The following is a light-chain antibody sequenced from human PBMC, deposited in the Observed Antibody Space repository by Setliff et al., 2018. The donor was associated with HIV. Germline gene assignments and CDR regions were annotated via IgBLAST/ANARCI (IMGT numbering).Light chain of an antibody. CDR3: QQSYSTPLT. V-gene: IGKV1-39*01. CDR2: AAS. CDR1: EDISSY. Sequence: DIQMTQSPSSLSASVGDRVTINCRTSEDISSYLNWFQQKPGKAPKLLIFAASTVLRGVPSRFSGSGSGSDFTLTISSLQPEDFATYYCQQSYSTPLTFGGGTKVDIK. J-gene: IGKJ4*01.